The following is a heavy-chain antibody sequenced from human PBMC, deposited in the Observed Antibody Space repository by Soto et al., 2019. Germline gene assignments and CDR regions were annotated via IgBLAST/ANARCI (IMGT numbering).Heavy chain of an antibody. J-gene: IGHJ4*02. CDR1: GYTFTSYG. CDR2: INAYNGNT. V-gene: IGHV1-18*01. D-gene: IGHD5-18*01. CDR3: ARDVGYGPIDG. Sequence: QVQLVQSGGEVKKPGASVKVSCKASGYTFTSYGISWVRQAPGQGLEWMGWINAYNGNTNYAQKVQGRVTMTTDTSTSTAYMELRSLRADDTAVDFCARDVGYGPIDGWGQGTLVTVSS.